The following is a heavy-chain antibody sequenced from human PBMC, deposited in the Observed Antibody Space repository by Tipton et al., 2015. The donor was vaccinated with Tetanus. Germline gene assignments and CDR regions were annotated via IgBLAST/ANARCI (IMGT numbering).Heavy chain of an antibody. D-gene: IGHD6-19*01. CDR1: GGSISSYY. CDR2: IYYSGST. CDR3: ARGGGSSGWYSGAFDI. V-gene: IGHV4-59*01. J-gene: IGHJ3*02. Sequence: TLSLTCTVSGGSISSYYWSWIRQPPGKGLEWIGYIYYSGSTNYNPSLKSRVTISVDTSKNQFSLKLSSVTAADTAVYYCARGGGSSGWYSGAFDIWGQGTMVTVSS.